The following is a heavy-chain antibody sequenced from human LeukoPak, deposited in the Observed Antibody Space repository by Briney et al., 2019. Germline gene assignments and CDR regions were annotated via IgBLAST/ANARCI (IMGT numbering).Heavy chain of an antibody. D-gene: IGHD6-13*01. CDR2: IKQDGSEK. Sequence: GGSLRLSCAASGFTFSSYWMSWVRQAPGKGLEWAANIKQDGSEKYYVDSVKGRFTISRDNAKNSLYLQMNSLRAEDTAVYYCARGSSSSWYEGGRSPLHFDYWGQGTLVTVSS. V-gene: IGHV3-7*01. J-gene: IGHJ4*02. CDR1: GFTFSSYW. CDR3: ARGSSSSWYEGGRSPLHFDY.